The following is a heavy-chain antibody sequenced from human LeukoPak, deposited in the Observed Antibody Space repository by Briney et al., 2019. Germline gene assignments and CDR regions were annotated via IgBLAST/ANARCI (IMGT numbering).Heavy chain of an antibody. J-gene: IGHJ6*02. CDR3: AKAAVAGLFYYYGMDV. CDR2: ISGSGGDT. D-gene: IGHD6-19*01. V-gene: IGHV3-23*01. Sequence: PGGSLRLSCAASGFTFSNSAMSWVRQGPGKGLEWVSGISGSGGDTYYVDSVKGRFTISRDNSMNTLYVHMNSLRAEDTAVYFCAKAAVAGLFYYYGMDVWGQGTTVTVSS. CDR1: GFTFSNSA.